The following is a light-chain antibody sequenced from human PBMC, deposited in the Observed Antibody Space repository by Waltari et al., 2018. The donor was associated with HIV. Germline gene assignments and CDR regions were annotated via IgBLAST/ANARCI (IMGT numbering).Light chain of an antibody. CDR3: QQHYTTPYT. Sequence: IVMTQSLDPRALSLGERATINCNSHQCVLYCSNNKNFLAGSQQKSGQRPKLLVYWASTRESGVPDRVSGSGSGTDFTLTISSRQAEDVAVYFCQQHYTTPYTLGQGTKLEIK. CDR2: WAS. CDR1: QCVLYCSNNKNF. V-gene: IGKV4-1*01. J-gene: IGKJ2*01.